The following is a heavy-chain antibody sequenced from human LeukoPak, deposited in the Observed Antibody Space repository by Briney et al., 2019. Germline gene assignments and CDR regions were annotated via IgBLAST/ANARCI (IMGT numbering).Heavy chain of an antibody. CDR3: ARLAMVRGVRGYFDL. J-gene: IGHJ2*01. D-gene: IGHD3-10*01. CDR2: TQFDGNKK. CDR1: GFSFSNYG. V-gene: IGHV3-30*02. Sequence: GGSLRLSCAASGFSFSNYGMHWVRQAPGKGLEWVAFTQFDGNKKYYADSVKGRFTISRDNSKNTLYLQMNSLRAEDTAVYYCARLAMVRGVRGYFDLWGRGTLVTVSS.